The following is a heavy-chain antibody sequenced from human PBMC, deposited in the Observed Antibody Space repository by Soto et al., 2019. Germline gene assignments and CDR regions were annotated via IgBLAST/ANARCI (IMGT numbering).Heavy chain of an antibody. D-gene: IGHD2-2*01. CDR1: GGSFSCYY. CDR2: INHSGST. V-gene: IGHV4-34*01. CDR3: ARGGRSIVVVPAAIRYYYYGMDV. Sequence: SETLSLTCAVYGGSFSCYYWSWIGQPPGKGLEWIGEINHSGSTNYNPSLKSRVTISVDTSKNQFSLKLSSVTAADTAVYYCARGGRSIVVVPAAIRYYYYGMDVWGQGTTVTVSS. J-gene: IGHJ6*02.